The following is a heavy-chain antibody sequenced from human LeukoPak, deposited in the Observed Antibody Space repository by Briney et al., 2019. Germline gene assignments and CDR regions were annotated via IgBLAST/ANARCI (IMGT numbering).Heavy chain of an antibody. CDR1: GFTFSSYS. D-gene: IGHD6-13*01. CDR3: AREFSIAAAERRMDV. J-gene: IGHJ6*03. CDR2: ISSSSSYI. Sequence: GGSLRLSCAASGFTFSSYSMNWVRQARGKGLEWVSSISSSSSYIYYADSVKGRFTISRDNAKNSLYLQMNSLRAEDTAVYYCAREFSIAAAERRMDVWGKGTTVTVSS. V-gene: IGHV3-21*01.